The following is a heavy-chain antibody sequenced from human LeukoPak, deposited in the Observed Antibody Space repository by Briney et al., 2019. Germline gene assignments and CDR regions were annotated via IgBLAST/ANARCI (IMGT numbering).Heavy chain of an antibody. CDR2: IYSGGST. V-gene: IGHV3-66*01. D-gene: IGHD3-10*01. CDR3: ARDNVYSREKGSFDY. CDR1: GFTVSSNY. J-gene: IGHJ4*02. Sequence: GGSLRLSCAAFGFTVSSNYMSWVRQAPGKGLEWVSVIYSGGSTYYADSVKGRFTISRDNSKNTLYLQMNSLRAEDTAVYYCARDNVYSREKGSFDYWGQGTLVTVSS.